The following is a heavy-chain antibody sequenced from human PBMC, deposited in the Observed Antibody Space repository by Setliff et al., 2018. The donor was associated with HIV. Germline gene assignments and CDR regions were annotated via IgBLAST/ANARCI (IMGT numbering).Heavy chain of an antibody. D-gene: IGHD4-4*01. CDR1: GYTFPDYY. Sequence: GASVKVSCKVSGYTFPDYYMQWVRQAPGKGLEWMGLIDPDRGDTVYAEKFQGRVTMTSDTSTSTVYMELRSLRSEDTAIYYCVKEYHTEVTDTRVANYFDYWGQGTLVTVSS. V-gene: IGHV1-46*01. J-gene: IGHJ4*02. CDR2: IDPDRGDT. CDR3: VKEYHTEVTDTRVANYFDY.